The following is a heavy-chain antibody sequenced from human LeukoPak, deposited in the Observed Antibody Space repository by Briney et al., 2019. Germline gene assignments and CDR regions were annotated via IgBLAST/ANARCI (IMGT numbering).Heavy chain of an antibody. CDR3: ARGQPHDYGDYGANFDY. CDR2: ISSSSSYI. V-gene: IGHV3-21*01. J-gene: IGHJ4*02. Sequence: GGSLRLSCAASGFTFSSYSMNWFRQAPGKGLEWCSSISSSSSYIYYADSVKGRFTISRDNAKNSLYLQLNSLRAEDTAVYYCARGQPHDYGDYGANFDYWGQGTLVTVSS. CDR1: GFTFSSYS. D-gene: IGHD4-17*01.